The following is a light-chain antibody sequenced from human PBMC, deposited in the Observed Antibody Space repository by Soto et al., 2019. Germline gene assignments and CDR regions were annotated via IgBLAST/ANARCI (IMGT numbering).Light chain of an antibody. CDR3: QQYNSYWT. Sequence: EIVLTQSPGTLSLSPGERATLSCRASQSVSSIYLAWYQHKPGQAPRLLIYGASSRATGIPDRFSGSGSGTDFTLTISSLQPDDFATYYCQQYNSYWTFGQGTKV. CDR2: GAS. J-gene: IGKJ1*01. CDR1: QSVSSIY. V-gene: IGKV3-20*01.